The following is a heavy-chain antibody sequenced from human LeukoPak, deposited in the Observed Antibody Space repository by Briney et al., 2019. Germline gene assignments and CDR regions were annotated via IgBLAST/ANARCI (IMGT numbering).Heavy chain of an antibody. D-gene: IGHD3-22*01. CDR2: IYTSGST. CDR1: GGSISSGSYY. Sequence: PSETLSLTCTVSGGSISSGSYYWSWIRQPAGKGLEWIGRIYTSGSTNYNPSLKSRVTISVDTSKNQFSLKLSSVTAADTAVYYCVSGYYDSSGYLGYWGQGTLVTVSS. V-gene: IGHV4-61*02. J-gene: IGHJ4*02. CDR3: VSGYYDSSGYLGY.